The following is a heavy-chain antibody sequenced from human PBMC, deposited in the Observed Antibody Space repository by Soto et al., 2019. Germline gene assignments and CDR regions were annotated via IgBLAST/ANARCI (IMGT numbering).Heavy chain of an antibody. V-gene: IGHV3-23*01. J-gene: IGHJ5*01. CDR3: AKNATSGWYDS. D-gene: IGHD6-19*01. CDR2: ITYSDAYT. CDR1: GFSFSNYA. Sequence: GFLRLSCVASGFSFSNYAITWVRQAPGKGLEWVSGITYSDAYTYYAESVKGRFTISRDNSKNTMYLQMNSLRDEDTAVYYCAKNATSGWYDSWGQGTLVTVSS.